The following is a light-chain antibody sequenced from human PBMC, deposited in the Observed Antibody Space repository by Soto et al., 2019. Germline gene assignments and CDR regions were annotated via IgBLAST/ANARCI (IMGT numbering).Light chain of an antibody. V-gene: IGKV1-39*01. CDR2: AAS. CDR1: QSIGDY. J-gene: IGKJ1*01. Sequence: DIQMTQSPSSLSASVGDRVTITCRASQSIGDYLNWYQHRPGKAPKLLIYAASSLQSGVPSRFSGSGSGTDFTLTISSVQPEDFTTYYCQHSYSVISGTFGQGTKLEIK. CDR3: QHSYSVISGT.